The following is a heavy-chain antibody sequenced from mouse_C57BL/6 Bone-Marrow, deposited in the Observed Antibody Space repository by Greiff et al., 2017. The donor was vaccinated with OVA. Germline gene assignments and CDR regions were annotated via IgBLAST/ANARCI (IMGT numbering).Heavy chain of an antibody. D-gene: IGHD1-1*01. V-gene: IGHV5-4*03. J-gene: IGHJ1*03. Sequence: DVKLVESGGGLVKPGGSLKLSCAASGFTFSSYAMSWVRQTPEKRLEWVATISDGGSYTYYPDNVKGRFTISRDNAKNNLYLQMSHRKSEDTAMYYCARGLRCYWYFDVWGTGTTVTVSS. CDR1: GFTFSSYA. CDR3: ARGLRCYWYFDV. CDR2: ISDGGSYT.